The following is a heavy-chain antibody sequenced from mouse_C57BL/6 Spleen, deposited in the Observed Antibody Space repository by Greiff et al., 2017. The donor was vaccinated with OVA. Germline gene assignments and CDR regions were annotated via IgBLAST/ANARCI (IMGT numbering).Heavy chain of an antibody. Sequence: QVQLQQPGAELVKPGASVKLSCKASGYTFTSYWMHWVKQRPGQGLEWIGMIHPNSGSTNYNEKFKSKATLTVDKSSSTAYMQLSSRTSEDSAVYYCASAPGGYYFYYYAMDYWGQGTSVTVSS. V-gene: IGHV1-64*01. J-gene: IGHJ4*01. D-gene: IGHD2-3*01. CDR1: GYTFTSYW. CDR2: IHPNSGST. CDR3: ASAPGGYYFYYYAMDY.